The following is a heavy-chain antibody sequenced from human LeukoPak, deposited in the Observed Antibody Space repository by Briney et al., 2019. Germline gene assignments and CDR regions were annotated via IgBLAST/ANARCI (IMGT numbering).Heavy chain of an antibody. CDR3: ARSLRAAAGHYYYMDV. Sequence: SETLSLTCTVSGGSISSYYWSWIRQPAGKGLEWIGRIYTSGSTNYYPSLKSRVTMSVDTSKNQFSLKLSSVTAADTAVYYCARSLRAAAGHYYYMDVWGKGTTVTVSS. CDR2: IYTSGST. J-gene: IGHJ6*03. CDR1: GGSISSYY. V-gene: IGHV4-4*07. D-gene: IGHD6-13*01.